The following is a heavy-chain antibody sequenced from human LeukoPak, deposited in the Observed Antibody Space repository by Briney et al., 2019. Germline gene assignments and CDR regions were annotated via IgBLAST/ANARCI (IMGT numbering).Heavy chain of an antibody. CDR3: ARGGYCSSTSCPNYYYYYYMDV. CDR1: GGSISSYY. J-gene: IGHJ6*03. D-gene: IGHD2-2*01. CDR2: IDYRGST. V-gene: IGHV4-59*01. Sequence: SETLSLTCTVSGGSISSYYWSWIRQPPGKGLEWIGYIDYRGSTNYNPSLERGGTISLETVKNQFSLKLSSVTAADTAVYYCARGGYCSSTSCPNYYYYYYMDVWGKGTTVTISS.